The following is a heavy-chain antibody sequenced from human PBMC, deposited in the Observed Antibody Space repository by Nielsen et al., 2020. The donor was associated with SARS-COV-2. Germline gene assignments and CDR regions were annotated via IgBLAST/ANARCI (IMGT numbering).Heavy chain of an antibody. Sequence: GESLKISCAASGFTFSSYAMHWVRQAPGKGLEWVAVISYDGSNKYYADSVKGRFTISRDNSKNTLFLQMNSLRAEDTALYYCTTRTFYLDYWGQGTLVTVSS. D-gene: IGHD1-1*01. J-gene: IGHJ4*02. CDR3: TTRTFYLDY. CDR1: GFTFSSYA. V-gene: IGHV3-30*04. CDR2: ISYDGSNK.